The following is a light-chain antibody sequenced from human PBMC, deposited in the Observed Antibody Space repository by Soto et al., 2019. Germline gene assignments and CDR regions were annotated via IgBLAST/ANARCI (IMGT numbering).Light chain of an antibody. Sequence: DIQMTQSPSTLSASVGDRVTITCRANQNINNWLAWYQQKPGKAPKLLIYDASSLESGVPSRFSGSGSGTEFTLTISSLQPDDFVSYYCQQYNRYPYSFGQGTKLEIK. J-gene: IGKJ2*03. CDR1: QNINNW. V-gene: IGKV1-5*01. CDR3: QQYNRYPYS. CDR2: DAS.